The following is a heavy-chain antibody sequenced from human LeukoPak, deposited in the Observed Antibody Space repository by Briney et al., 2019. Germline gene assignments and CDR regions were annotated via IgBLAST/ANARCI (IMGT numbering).Heavy chain of an antibody. J-gene: IGHJ4*02. V-gene: IGHV3-23*01. CDR3: AKLMFYDYVWGSYRGDFDY. Sequence: GGSLRLSCAASGFTFSSYAMSWVRQAPGKGLEWVSAISGSGGSTYYADSVKGRFTISRDNSKNTLYLQMNSLRAEDTAVYYCAKLMFYDYVWGSYRGDFDYWGQGTLVTVSS. D-gene: IGHD3-16*02. CDR1: GFTFSSYA. CDR2: ISGSGGST.